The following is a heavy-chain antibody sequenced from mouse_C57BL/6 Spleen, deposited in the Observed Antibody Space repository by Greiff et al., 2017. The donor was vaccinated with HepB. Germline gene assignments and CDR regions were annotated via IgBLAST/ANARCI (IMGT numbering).Heavy chain of an antibody. V-gene: IGHV1-52*01. D-gene: IGHD2-2*01. Sequence: VQLQQPGAELVRPGSSVKLSCKASGYTFTSYWMHWVKQRPIQGLEWIGNIDPSDSETHYNQKFKDKATLTVDKSSSTAYMQLSSPTSEDSAVYYCARGATMVTTEFAYWGQGTLVTVSA. CDR1: GYTFTSYW. CDR2: IDPSDSET. CDR3: ARGATMVTTEFAY. J-gene: IGHJ3*01.